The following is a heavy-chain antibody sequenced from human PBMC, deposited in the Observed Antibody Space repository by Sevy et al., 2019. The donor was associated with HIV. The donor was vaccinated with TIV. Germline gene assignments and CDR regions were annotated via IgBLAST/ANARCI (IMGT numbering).Heavy chain of an antibody. CDR1: GGTFSSYA. V-gene: IGHV1-69*06. CDR2: IIPIFGTA. J-gene: IGHJ6*03. CDR3: ARDRRATVTDYYYYMDV. Sequence: ASVKVSCKASGGTFSSYAISWVRQAPGQGLEWMGGIIPIFGTANYAQKFQGRVTITADKSTSTAYMELSSLRSEDTAVYYCARDRRATVTDYYYYMDVWGKGTTVTVSS. D-gene: IGHD4-4*01.